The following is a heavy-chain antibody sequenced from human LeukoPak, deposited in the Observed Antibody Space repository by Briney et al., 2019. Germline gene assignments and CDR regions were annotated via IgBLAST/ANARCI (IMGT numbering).Heavy chain of an antibody. J-gene: IGHJ4*02. Sequence: SETLSLTCAVSGGSIGSRDYSWSWIRLPPGKGLEWIGSVYHGGTTYYNPSLKSRVTISEDRSKNQFSLKLSSVTAADTAMYFCARSPRNDYFDSWGQGTLVTVSS. V-gene: IGHV4-30-2*01. CDR1: GGSIGSRDYS. CDR2: VYHGGTT. CDR3: ARSPRNDYFDS.